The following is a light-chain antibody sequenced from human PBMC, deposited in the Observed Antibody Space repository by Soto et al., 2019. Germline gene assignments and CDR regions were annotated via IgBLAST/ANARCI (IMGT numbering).Light chain of an antibody. Sequence: QSALTQPASVSGSPGQWITISCAGTGGNVGGYKYVSWYQQHPGKAPNLMIYEVIRRPSGISNRFSGSKSSNTASLTISTLQDEDEAEYYCSSYTSRSTVVFGGGTKLTVL. CDR3: SSYTSRSTVV. CDR1: GGNVGGYKY. CDR2: EVI. V-gene: IGLV2-14*01. J-gene: IGLJ3*02.